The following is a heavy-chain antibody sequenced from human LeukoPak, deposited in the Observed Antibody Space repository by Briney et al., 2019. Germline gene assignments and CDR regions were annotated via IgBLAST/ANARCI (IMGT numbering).Heavy chain of an antibody. CDR3: AKVPNYGDYVWYFDL. D-gene: IGHD4-17*01. J-gene: IGHJ2*01. CDR1: GFTFSSYA. CDR2: ISGSGGST. V-gene: IGHV3-23*01. Sequence: GGSLRLSCAASGFTFSSYAMSWVRQAPGKGLEWVSAISGSGGSTYYADSVKGRFTISRDDSKNTLYLQMNSLRAEDTAVYYCAKVPNYGDYVWYFDLWGRGTLVTVSS.